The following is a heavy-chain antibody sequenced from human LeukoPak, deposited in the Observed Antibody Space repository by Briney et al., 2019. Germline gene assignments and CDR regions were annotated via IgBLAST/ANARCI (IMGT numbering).Heavy chain of an antibody. D-gene: IGHD3-22*01. J-gene: IGHJ4*02. CDR3: ARHYYDSSGYYFSYYFDY. CDR2: IIPIFGTA. V-gene: IGHV1-69*13. CDR1: GYTLTELS. Sequence: SVKVSCKVSGYTLTELSMHWVRQAPGQGLEWMGGIIPIFGTANYAQKFQGRVTITADESTSTAYMELSSLRSEDTAVYYCARHYYDSSGYYFSYYFDYWGQGTLVTVSS.